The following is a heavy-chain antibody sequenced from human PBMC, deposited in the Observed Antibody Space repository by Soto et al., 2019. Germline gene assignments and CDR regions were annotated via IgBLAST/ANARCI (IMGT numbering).Heavy chain of an antibody. J-gene: IGHJ4*02. CDR3: ARDTYGGFDY. CDR2: IYYSGST. Sequence: SETLSLTCTVSGGSISSSSYYWGWIRHPPGKGLEWIGSIYYSGSTYYNPSLKSRVTISVDTSKNQFSLKLSSVTAADTAVYYCARDTYGGFDYWGQGTLVTVSS. CDR1: GGSISSSSYY. D-gene: IGHD4-17*01. V-gene: IGHV4-39*02.